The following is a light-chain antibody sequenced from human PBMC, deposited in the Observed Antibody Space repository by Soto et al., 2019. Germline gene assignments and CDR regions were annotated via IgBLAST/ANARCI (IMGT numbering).Light chain of an antibody. CDR3: CSYAGTYSLYV. CDR2: DVS. V-gene: IGLV2-11*01. CDR1: SSDVGGYNY. Sequence: QSALTQPRSVSGSPGQSVTISCTGTSSDVGGYNYVSWYQQHPGKAPKLMIYDVSERPSGVPDRFSGSKSGNTASLTISGLQAEDEADYYCCSYAGTYSLYVFGTGTQLTVL. J-gene: IGLJ1*01.